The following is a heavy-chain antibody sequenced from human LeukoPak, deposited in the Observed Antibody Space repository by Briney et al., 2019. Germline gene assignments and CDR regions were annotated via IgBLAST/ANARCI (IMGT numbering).Heavy chain of an antibody. V-gene: IGHV1-69*06. CDR2: IIPIFGTA. D-gene: IGHD6-19*01. CDR3: ARATVASTGVDI. CDR1: GGTFSSYA. J-gene: IGHJ3*02. Sequence: SVKVPCKASGGTFSSYAISWVRQAPGQGLEWMGGIIPIFGTANYAQKFQGRVTITADKSTSTAYMELSSLRPEDTAVYYCARATVASTGVDIWGQGTMVTVSS.